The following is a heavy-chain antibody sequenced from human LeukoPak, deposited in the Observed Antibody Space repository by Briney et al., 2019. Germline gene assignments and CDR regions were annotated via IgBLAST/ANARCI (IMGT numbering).Heavy chain of an antibody. V-gene: IGHV4-4*07. J-gene: IGHJ5*02. CDR1: GGSISRYY. Sequence: SETLSLTCTVSGGSISRYYWSWIRQPAGKGLEWIGRIYGDGTITYNPSLQSRLTMSIDTSKNQFSLKLSFVTAADTAVYYCARDSGTTGEVKFDPWGQGTLVTVSS. CDR3: ARDSGTTGEVKFDP. D-gene: IGHD4-17*01. CDR2: IYGDGTI.